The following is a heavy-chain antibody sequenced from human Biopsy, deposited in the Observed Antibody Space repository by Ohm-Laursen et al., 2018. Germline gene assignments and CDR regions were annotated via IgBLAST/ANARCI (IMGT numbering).Heavy chain of an antibody. Sequence: GSLRLSCSAFGLTFTTALMSWVRQAPGKGLEWVGRIKSKTDGGTIDYAASVKGRIIISRDDSKKTVYLQMNNLKTEDTGVYYCTTYQYWGQGTLVTVSS. J-gene: IGHJ4*02. CDR1: GLTFTTAL. V-gene: IGHV3-15*01. D-gene: IGHD3-16*02. CDR3: TTYQY. CDR2: IKSKTDGGTI.